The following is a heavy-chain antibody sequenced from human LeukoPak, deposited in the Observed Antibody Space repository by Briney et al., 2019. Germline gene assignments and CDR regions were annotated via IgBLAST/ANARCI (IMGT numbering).Heavy chain of an antibody. CDR1: GSTLSSYH. J-gene: IGHJ4*02. Sequence: GGSLRLSCVASGSTLSSYHMHWVRQAPGKGLEWVSLISYDGSNKYYADSVKGRFTISRDSSKNTLYLQMNSLRPEDTAVYYCARSGAAVAGFDYWGQGTLVTVSS. CDR2: ISYDGSNK. D-gene: IGHD6-19*01. V-gene: IGHV3-30-3*01. CDR3: ARSGAAVAGFDY.